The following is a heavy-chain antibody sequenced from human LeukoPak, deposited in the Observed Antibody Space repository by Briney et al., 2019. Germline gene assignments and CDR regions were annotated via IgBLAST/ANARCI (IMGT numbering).Heavy chain of an antibody. CDR2: MNPNSGNT. J-gene: IGHJ6*03. V-gene: IGHV1-8*03. CDR3: ARGRIAAAGKGYMDV. Sequence: ASVKVSCKASGYTFTSYDINWVRQATGQGLEWMGWMNPNSGNTGYAQKFQGRVTITRNTSISTAYMELSSLRSEDTAVYYCARGRIAAAGKGYMDVWGKGTTVTISS. CDR1: GYTFTSYD. D-gene: IGHD6-13*01.